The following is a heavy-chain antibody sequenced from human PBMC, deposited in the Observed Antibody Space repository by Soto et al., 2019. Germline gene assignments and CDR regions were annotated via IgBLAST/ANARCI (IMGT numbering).Heavy chain of an antibody. Sequence: ASVKVSCKTSGYTFTSYVISWVRQAPGQGLEWMGWISAYNGYTDYAQKPQGRVTMTTDTSTSTAYMELRSLRSDDTAVYYCARGTTVTTPYYYMDVWGKGTPVTVSS. D-gene: IGHD4-4*01. V-gene: IGHV1-18*01. CDR2: ISAYNGYT. CDR1: GYTFTSYV. J-gene: IGHJ6*03. CDR3: ARGTTVTTPYYYMDV.